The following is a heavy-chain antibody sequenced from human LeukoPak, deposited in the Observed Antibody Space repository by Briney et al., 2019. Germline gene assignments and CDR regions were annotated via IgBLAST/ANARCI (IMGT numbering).Heavy chain of an antibody. V-gene: IGHV3-21*01. CDR3: ARLPHANYRLEGY. CDR2: ISSSSSYI. D-gene: IGHD4/OR15-4a*01. Sequence: GGSLRLSCAASGFTFSSYWMHWVRQAPGKGLELVSSISSSSSYIYYADSVKGRFTISRDNAKNSLYLQMNSLRAEDTAVYYCARLPHANYRLEGYWGQGTLVTVSS. CDR1: GFTFSSYW. J-gene: IGHJ4*02.